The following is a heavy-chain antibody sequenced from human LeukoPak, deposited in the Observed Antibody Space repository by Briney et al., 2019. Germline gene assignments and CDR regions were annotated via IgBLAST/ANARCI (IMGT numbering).Heavy chain of an antibody. Sequence: PSETLSLTCTVSGGSISSSSYYWGWIRQPPGKGLEWIGSIYYSGSTYYNPSLKSRVTISVDTSKNQFSLKLSSVTAADTAVYYCARVAGYSYGSSGLDYWGQGTLVTVSS. J-gene: IGHJ4*02. CDR1: GGSISSSSYY. V-gene: IGHV4-39*07. CDR3: ARVAGYSYGSSGLDY. D-gene: IGHD5-18*01. CDR2: IYYSGST.